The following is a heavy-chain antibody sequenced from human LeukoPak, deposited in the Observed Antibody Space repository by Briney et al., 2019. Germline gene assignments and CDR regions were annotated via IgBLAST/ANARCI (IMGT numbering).Heavy chain of an antibody. J-gene: IGHJ6*02. CDR1: GFTLSSYW. CDR3: ARDRFYYYYYGMDV. CDR2: IKQDGSEK. Sequence: GGSLRLSCAASGFTLSSYWMSWVRQAPGKGLEWVANIKQDGSEKYYVDSVKGRFTISRDNAKNSLYLQMNSLRAEDTAVYYCARDRFYYYYYGMDVWGQGTTVTVSS. V-gene: IGHV3-7*01.